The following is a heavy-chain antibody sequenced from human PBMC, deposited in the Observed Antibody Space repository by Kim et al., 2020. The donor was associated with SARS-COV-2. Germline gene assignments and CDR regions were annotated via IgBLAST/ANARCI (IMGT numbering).Heavy chain of an antibody. V-gene: IGHV3-7*01. CDR3: ARDGTAAGLFFDS. D-gene: IGHD6-13*01. J-gene: IGHJ4*02. CDR2: INQDGSVK. CDR1: QFTFSSYW. Sequence: GGSLRLSCGASQFTFSSYWMNWVRQGPGKGLEWVASINQDGSVKYYVDSVKGRFTISRDNAKNSLYLQLNSLTAEDTAVYYCARDGTAAGLFFDSWGQGTLAAVS.